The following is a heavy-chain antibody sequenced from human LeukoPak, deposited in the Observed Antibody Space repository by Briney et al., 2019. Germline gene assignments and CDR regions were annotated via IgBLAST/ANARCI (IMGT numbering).Heavy chain of an antibody. CDR2: IYYSGST. CDR3: ARANQSKYRRGPFDY. CDR1: GGSISSSSYY. Sequence: SETLSLTCTVSGGSISSSSYYWGWIRQPPGKELEWIGSIYYSGSTYYNPSLKSRVTISVDTSKNQFSLKLSSVTAADTAVYYCARANQSKYRRGPFDYWGQGTLVTVSS. V-gene: IGHV4-39*07. D-gene: IGHD2/OR15-2a*01. J-gene: IGHJ4*02.